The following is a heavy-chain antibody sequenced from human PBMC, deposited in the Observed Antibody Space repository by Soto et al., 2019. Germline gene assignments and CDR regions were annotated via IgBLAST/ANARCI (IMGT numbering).Heavy chain of an antibody. J-gene: IGHJ4*02. Sequence: SETLSLTCAVYGGSFSGYYWSWIRQPPGKGLEWIGEINQSGSTNYNPSLKSRVTISVDTSKNQFSLKLSSVTAADTAVYYCARQDDILTGYCPDYWGQGTLVTVSS. V-gene: IGHV4-34*01. CDR2: INQSGST. CDR3: ARQDDILTGYCPDY. CDR1: GGSFSGYY. D-gene: IGHD3-9*01.